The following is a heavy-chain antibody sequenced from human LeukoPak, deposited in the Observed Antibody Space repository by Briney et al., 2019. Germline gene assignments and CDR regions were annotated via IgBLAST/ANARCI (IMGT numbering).Heavy chain of an antibody. Sequence: SETLSLTCNVSGGSISNYYWTWIRQPPGKGLEWIGYIYYSGSTNYNPSLKSRVTISVDTSKNQFSLKLSSVTAADTAVYYCARSISGNYFDSWGQGTLVTVSS. J-gene: IGHJ4*02. D-gene: IGHD1-26*01. CDR2: IYYSGST. CDR3: ARSISGNYFDS. CDR1: GGSISNYY. V-gene: IGHV4-59*01.